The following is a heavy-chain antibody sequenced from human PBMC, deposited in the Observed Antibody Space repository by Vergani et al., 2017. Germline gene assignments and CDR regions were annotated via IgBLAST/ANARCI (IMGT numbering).Heavy chain of an antibody. D-gene: IGHD2-2*02. V-gene: IGHV3-15*01. J-gene: IGHJ4*02. CDR1: GESSSSFY. CDR3: YTDYHDY. CDR2: IRSKNDGGTA. Sequence: VQLQQWGAGVVKPSGTLSLTSAVFGESSSSFYWSWNRQAPGKGLEWIGRIRSKNDGGTADYAAPLKGRFTISRDDSKDSAFLLVNNLKTEDTAVYFCYTDYHDYWGQGTLVTVSS.